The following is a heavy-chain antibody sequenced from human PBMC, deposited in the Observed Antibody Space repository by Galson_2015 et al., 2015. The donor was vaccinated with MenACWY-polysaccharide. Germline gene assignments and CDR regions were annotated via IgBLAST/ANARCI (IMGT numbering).Heavy chain of an antibody. Sequence: SLRLSCAASGLTFSNWWMTWVRQAPGKGLEWVASIKKDGSEKYYVDSVEGRFTVSRDNAKNSLYLQMNSLRAEDTAVYYCARARSWSGYFAFDFWGQGTMVTVSS. V-gene: IGHV3-7*01. J-gene: IGHJ3*01. CDR3: ARARSWSGYFAFDF. CDR1: GLTFSNWW. CDR2: IKKDGSEK. D-gene: IGHD3-3*01.